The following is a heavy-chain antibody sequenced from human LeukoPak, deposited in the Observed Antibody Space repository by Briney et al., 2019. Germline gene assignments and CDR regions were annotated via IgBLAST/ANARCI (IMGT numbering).Heavy chain of an antibody. D-gene: IGHD6-13*01. CDR1: GGSFSGYY. CDR3: ARGPAAGTFNY. V-gene: IGHV4-34*01. CDR2: INHSGST. J-gene: IGHJ4*02. Sequence: SETLSLTCAAYGGSFSGYYRSWIRQPPGKGLEWIGEINHSGSTNYNPSLKSRVAISVDTSKKQFSLKLSSVTAADTAVYYCARGPAAGTFNYWGQGTLVTVSS.